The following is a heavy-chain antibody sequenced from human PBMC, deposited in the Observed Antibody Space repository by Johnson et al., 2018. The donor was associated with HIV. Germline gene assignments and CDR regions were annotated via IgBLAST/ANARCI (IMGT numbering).Heavy chain of an antibody. J-gene: IGHJ3*02. V-gene: IGHV3-66*02. CDR3: GRVGGSPTLVWDDAFDI. Sequence: EVQLVESGGGLVQPGESLRLSCAASEITVSGNYMSWVRQAPWKGLEWVSIIYSGGSTYYADSVKGRFTISRDNSKNTLYLQMTSLRAEDTAVYNCGRVGGSPTLVWDDAFDIGGQGTMVTVSS. D-gene: IGHD2-15*01. CDR1: EITVSGNY. CDR2: IYSGGST.